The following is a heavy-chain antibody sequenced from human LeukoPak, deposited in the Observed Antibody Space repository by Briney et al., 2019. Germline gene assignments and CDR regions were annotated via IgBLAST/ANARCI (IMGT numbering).Heavy chain of an antibody. Sequence: PGGSLRLSCAASGFTFSSYAMHWVRQAPGKGLEWVAVISYDGSNKYYADSVKGQFTISRDNSKNTLYLQMNSLRAEDTAVYYCARVYCSSTSCFSYYGMDVWGQGTTVTVSS. D-gene: IGHD2-2*01. CDR1: GFTFSSYA. CDR2: ISYDGSNK. V-gene: IGHV3-30-3*01. CDR3: ARVYCSSTSCFSYYGMDV. J-gene: IGHJ6*02.